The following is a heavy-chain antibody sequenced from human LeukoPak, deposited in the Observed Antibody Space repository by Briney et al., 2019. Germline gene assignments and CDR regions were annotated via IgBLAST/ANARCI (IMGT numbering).Heavy chain of an antibody. CDR3: ARGSDSGTPRWFDP. CDR1: GYTFTGHF. Sequence: ASVTVSCKASGYTFTGHFIQWVRQAPGQGPEWMGRIDPNDGGTNYAQKFQGRVTMTRDTSISTAYMKLSSLRSDDTAVYYRARGSDSGTPRWFDPWGQGTLVTV. CDR2: IDPNDGGT. D-gene: IGHD1-26*01. V-gene: IGHV1-2*06. J-gene: IGHJ5*02.